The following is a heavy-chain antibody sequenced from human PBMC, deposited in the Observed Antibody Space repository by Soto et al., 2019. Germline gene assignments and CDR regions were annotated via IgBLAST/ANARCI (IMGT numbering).Heavy chain of an antibody. CDR1: GGIFSTYA. V-gene: IGHV1-69*01. D-gene: IGHD3-10*01. J-gene: IGHJ4*02. Sequence: QVQLVQSGAEVKKPGSSVKVSCKASGGIFSTYAISWLRQAPGQGLEWMGGIIPSFGTPNYAQRFQGRVTITADESTSTAYMELSRLRSEDTAVYYCARDRDDYCSGNYYNRIDFWGQGTLVTVSS. CDR2: IIPSFGTP. CDR3: ARDRDDYCSGNYYNRIDF.